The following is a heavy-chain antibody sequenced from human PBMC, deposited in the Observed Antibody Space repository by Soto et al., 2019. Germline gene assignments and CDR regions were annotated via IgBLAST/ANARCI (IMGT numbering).Heavy chain of an antibody. CDR2: IYYSGST. J-gene: IGHJ3*02. CDR3: ACEDSDILTGYRGYAFDI. D-gene: IGHD3-9*01. CDR1: GGSVSSGSYY. Sequence: QVQLQESGPGLVKPSETLSLTCTVSGGSVSSGSYYWSWIRQPPGKGLEWIGYIYYSGSTNYNPPLRSRVTISVATSKNQFSLKLSSVTAADTAVYYCACEDSDILTGYRGYAFDIWGQGTMVTVSS. V-gene: IGHV4-61*01.